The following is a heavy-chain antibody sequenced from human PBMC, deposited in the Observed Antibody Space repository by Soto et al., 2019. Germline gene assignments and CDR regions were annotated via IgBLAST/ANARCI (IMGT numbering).Heavy chain of an antibody. D-gene: IGHD4-17*01. V-gene: IGHV3-11*01. CDR1: GFTFSDYY. CDR3: ARDRGEAPYYYYGKDV. CDR2: ISSSGSTI. J-gene: IGHJ6*02. Sequence: GGSLRLSCAASGFTFSDYYMSWIRQAPGKGLEWVSYISSSGSTIYYADSVKGRFTISRDNAKNSLYLQMNSLRAEDTAVYYCARDRGEAPYYYYGKDVWGQGTTVTVSS.